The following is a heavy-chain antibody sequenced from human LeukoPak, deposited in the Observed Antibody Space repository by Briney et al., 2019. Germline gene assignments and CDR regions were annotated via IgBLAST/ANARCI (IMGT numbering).Heavy chain of an antibody. Sequence: SETLSLTCTVSGGSISSYYWSWIRQPAGKGLEWIGRIYTSGSTNYNPSLKCRVTMSVDTSKNQFSLKLSSVTAADTAVYYCARVPHYYGSGSYSYQDAFDIWGQGTMVTVSS. CDR3: ARVPHYYGSGSYSYQDAFDI. D-gene: IGHD3-10*01. CDR1: GGSISSYY. V-gene: IGHV4-4*07. J-gene: IGHJ3*02. CDR2: IYTSGST.